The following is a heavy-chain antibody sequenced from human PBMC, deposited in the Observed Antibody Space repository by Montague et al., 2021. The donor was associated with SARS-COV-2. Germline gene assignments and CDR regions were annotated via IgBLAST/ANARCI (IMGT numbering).Heavy chain of an antibody. J-gene: IGHJ5*02. CDR3: ARERGRGADYFDP. CDR2: INHGGTA. D-gene: IGHD4/OR15-4a*01. CDR1: GGSFSGYF. V-gene: IGHV4-34*01. Sequence: SETLSLTCAVYGGSFSGYFWSWIRQTPGRGLEWIGEINHGGTADYNPSLKSRVTLSVDTSKAQFSLILTSVTAADTAVYYCARERGRGADYFDPWGQGTLVTVSS.